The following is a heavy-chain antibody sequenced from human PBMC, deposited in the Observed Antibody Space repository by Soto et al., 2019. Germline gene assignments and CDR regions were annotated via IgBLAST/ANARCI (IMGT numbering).Heavy chain of an antibody. Sequence: GGSLRLSCAASGFTFSSYAMHWVRQAPGKGLEWVAVISYDGSNKYYADSVKGRFTISRDNSKNTLYLQMNSLRAEDTAVYYCAGVTSSGYLPRPRGYFDYWGQGTLVTVSS. CDR3: AGVTSSGYLPRPRGYFDY. CDR2: ISYDGSNK. CDR1: GFTFSSYA. J-gene: IGHJ4*02. V-gene: IGHV3-30-3*01. D-gene: IGHD3-22*01.